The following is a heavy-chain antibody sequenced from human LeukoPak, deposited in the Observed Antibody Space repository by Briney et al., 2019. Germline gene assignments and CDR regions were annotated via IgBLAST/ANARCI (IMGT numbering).Heavy chain of an antibody. Sequence: GGSLRLSCAASGFTFSSYGMHWVRQAPGKGLEWVAVISYDGSNKYYADFVKGRFTISRDNSKNTLYLQMNSLRAEDTAVYYCAKDRSVDTALYYFDYWGQGTLVTVSS. J-gene: IGHJ4*02. CDR2: ISYDGSNK. CDR3: AKDRSVDTALYYFDY. CDR1: GFTFSSYG. D-gene: IGHD5-18*01. V-gene: IGHV3-30*18.